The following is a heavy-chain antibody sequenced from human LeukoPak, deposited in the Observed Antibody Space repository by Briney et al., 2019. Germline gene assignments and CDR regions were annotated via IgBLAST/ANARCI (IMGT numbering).Heavy chain of an antibody. CDR3: ARAPIGRDAFDI. V-gene: IGHV4-59*01. Sequence: SETLSLTCTGSGGSISSYYWSWIRQPPGKGLQWIGYIYYSGSTNYNPSLKSRVTISVDTSKNQFSLKLSSVTAADTAVYCCARAPIGRDAFDIWGQGTMVTVSS. D-gene: IGHD3-10*01. CDR2: IYYSGST. J-gene: IGHJ3*02. CDR1: GGSISSYY.